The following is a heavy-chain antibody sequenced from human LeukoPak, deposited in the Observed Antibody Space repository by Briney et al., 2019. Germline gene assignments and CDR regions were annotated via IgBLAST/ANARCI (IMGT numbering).Heavy chain of an antibody. D-gene: IGHD1-26*01. CDR2: ITGSGGRT. V-gene: IGHV3-23*01. CDR3: TTDGVGIEGATFDY. CDR1: GFTFSSYA. J-gene: IGHJ4*02. Sequence: GGSLRLSCAASGFTFSSYAMNWVRQAPGKGLEWVSAITGSGGRTYYADSVKGRFTISRDNSKNTLYLQMNSLKTEDTAVYYCTTDGVGIEGATFDYWGQGTLVTVSS.